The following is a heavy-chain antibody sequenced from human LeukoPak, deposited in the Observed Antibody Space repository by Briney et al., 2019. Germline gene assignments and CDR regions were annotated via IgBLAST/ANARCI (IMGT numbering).Heavy chain of an antibody. Sequence: GGSLRLSCAASGFTFSSYAMSWVRQAPGKGLEWVSAISGSGGSTYYADSVKGRFTISRDNANNSMYLQMNSLRTEDTAVYYCATGKRQLDYWGQGTLVTVSS. CDR2: ISGSGGST. D-gene: IGHD6-13*01. V-gene: IGHV3-23*01. CDR3: ATGKRQLDY. CDR1: GFTFSSYA. J-gene: IGHJ4*02.